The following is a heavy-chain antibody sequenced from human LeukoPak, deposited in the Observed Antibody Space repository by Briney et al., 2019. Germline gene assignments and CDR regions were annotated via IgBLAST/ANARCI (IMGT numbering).Heavy chain of an antibody. CDR2: ILPIFHSP. Sequence: SVKVSCKASGGTFRSYAICWLRQPPAQGLEWMGGILPIFHSPSYAQKFQGRVTITADESTSTAYMELSSLTSDDTAVYYCARGRYDSSGRFYFDYWGQGTLVTASS. V-gene: IGHV1-69*13. D-gene: IGHD3-22*01. J-gene: IGHJ4*02. CDR1: GGTFRSYA. CDR3: ARGRYDSSGRFYFDY.